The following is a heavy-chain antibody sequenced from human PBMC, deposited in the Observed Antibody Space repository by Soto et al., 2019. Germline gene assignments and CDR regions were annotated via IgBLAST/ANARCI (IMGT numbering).Heavy chain of an antibody. V-gene: IGHV3-7*01. Sequence: GGSLRLSCAASGFTFSSYWMSWVRQAPGKGLEWVANIKQDGSEKYYVDSVKGRFTISRDNAKNSLYLQMNSLRAEDTAVYYCARVFERYNWNDVSPGPEPAYYMDVWGKGTTVTVSS. CDR1: GFTFSSYW. CDR3: ARVFERYNWNDVSPGPEPAYYMDV. J-gene: IGHJ6*03. CDR2: IKQDGSEK. D-gene: IGHD1-20*01.